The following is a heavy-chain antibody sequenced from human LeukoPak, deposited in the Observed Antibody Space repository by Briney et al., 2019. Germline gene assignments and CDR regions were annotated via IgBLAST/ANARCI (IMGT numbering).Heavy chain of an antibody. CDR1: GGTFSSYA. Sequence: SVKVSCKASGGTFSSYAISWVRQAPGQGLEWMGGIIPIFGTANYAQKFQGRVTITADKSTSTAYMELSSLRPEDTAVYYCAGGDEYSSSVWPGEEYYFDYWGQGTLVTVSS. J-gene: IGHJ4*02. CDR3: AGGDEYSSSVWPGEEYYFDY. D-gene: IGHD6-6*01. CDR2: IIPIFGTA. V-gene: IGHV1-69*06.